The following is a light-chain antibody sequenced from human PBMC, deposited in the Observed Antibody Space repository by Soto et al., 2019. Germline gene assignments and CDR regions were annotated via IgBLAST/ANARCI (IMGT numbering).Light chain of an antibody. J-gene: IGKJ4*01. CDR1: QSVSNNY. Sequence: EIVLTQSPGTLSLSPGERATLSCRASQSVSNNYLAWYQQKPGQAPRLLIYGASNRATGIPDRFSGSGSGTDFTLTVSRLEPEDFAVYYCQQFSSYPLTFSGGTKVDIK. V-gene: IGKV3-20*01. CDR2: GAS. CDR3: QQFSSYPLT.